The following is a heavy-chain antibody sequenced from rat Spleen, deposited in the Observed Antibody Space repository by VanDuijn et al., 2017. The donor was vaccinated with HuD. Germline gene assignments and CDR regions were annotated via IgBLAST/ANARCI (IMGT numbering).Heavy chain of an antibody. Sequence: EVQLVESDGGLVQPGRSLKLSCAASGFTFSDYYMAWVRQAPTKGLEWVATISSDGGTNTYYRGSVKGRFTISRDNAKSTLFLQMDSLRSEDTATYYCARQRGPSWFAYWGQGSLVTVSS. CDR2: ISSDGGTNT. D-gene: IGHD3-1*01. V-gene: IGHV5-25*01. CDR1: GFTFSDYY. CDR3: ARQRGPSWFAY. J-gene: IGHJ3*01.